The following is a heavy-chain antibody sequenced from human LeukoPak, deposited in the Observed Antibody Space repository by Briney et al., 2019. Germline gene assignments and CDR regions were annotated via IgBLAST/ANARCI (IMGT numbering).Heavy chain of an antibody. CDR3: ARLWSTDCSGGSCPHQPNY. CDR1: GGSISSRSYH. Sequence: SETLSLTCTVSGGSISSRSYHWGWIRQPPGKGLEWIGSVFYSGSTYYNPSLKSRVTISVDTSKNQFSLKLRSVIAADTAVYYCARLWSTDCSGGSCPHQPNYWGQGTLVTVSS. V-gene: IGHV4-39*01. J-gene: IGHJ4*02. D-gene: IGHD2-15*01. CDR2: VFYSGST.